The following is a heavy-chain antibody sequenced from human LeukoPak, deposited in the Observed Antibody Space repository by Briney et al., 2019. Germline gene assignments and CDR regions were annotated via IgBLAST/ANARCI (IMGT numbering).Heavy chain of an antibody. J-gene: IGHJ4*02. V-gene: IGHV3-21*01. CDR3: ARARIVGYYFDY. Sequence: GGSLRLSCAASGFTFSSYAMHWVRQAPGKGLEWVSSISSSSSYIYYADSVKGRFTISRDNAKNSLYLQMNSLRAEDTAVYYCARARIVGYYFDYWGQGTLVTVSS. CDR1: GFTFSSYA. D-gene: IGHD2-21*01. CDR2: ISSSSSYI.